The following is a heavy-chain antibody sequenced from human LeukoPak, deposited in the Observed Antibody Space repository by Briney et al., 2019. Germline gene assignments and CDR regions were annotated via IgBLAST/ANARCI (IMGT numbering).Heavy chain of an antibody. V-gene: IGHV4-39*01. J-gene: IGHJ4*02. Sequence: SETLSLTCTVSGASITSDTYYWGWVRQPPGKGLEWIGSIYHSGTTYYNPSLKSRVTVSVDTSKNQFSLKLSSVTAADTAVYYCARRYVAAQLPKNYFDYWGQGTLVTVSS. CDR1: GASITSDTYY. D-gene: IGHD2-2*01. CDR2: IYHSGTT. CDR3: ARRYVAAQLPKNYFDY.